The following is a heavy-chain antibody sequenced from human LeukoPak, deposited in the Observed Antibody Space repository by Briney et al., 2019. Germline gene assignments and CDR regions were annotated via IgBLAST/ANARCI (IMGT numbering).Heavy chain of an antibody. D-gene: IGHD5-18*01. Sequence: GGSLRLSCAASGFTFSSYAMSWVRQAPGEGLEWVSVISGSGGSTHYADSVKGRLTISRDNGKDSLYLQMNSLRAEDTAVYYCARSSYGYAFFDFWGQGALVTVSS. V-gene: IGHV3-23*01. CDR1: GFTFSSYA. J-gene: IGHJ4*02. CDR2: ISGSGGST. CDR3: ARSSYGYAFFDF.